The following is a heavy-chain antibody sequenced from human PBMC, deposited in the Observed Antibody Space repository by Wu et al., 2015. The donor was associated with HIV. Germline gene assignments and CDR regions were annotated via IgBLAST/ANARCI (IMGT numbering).Heavy chain of an antibody. J-gene: IGHJ4*02. D-gene: IGHD3-10*01. CDR1: GYTLTELS. V-gene: IGHV1-24*01. CDR3: ATGGRFGLPADD. Sequence: QVQLVQSGAEVKKPGASVKVSCKVSGYTLTELSMHWVRQAPGKGLEWMANFDPEDGETVYAQKFQGRVTMTEDTSTDTAYMELSSLISEDTAMYYCATGGRFGLPADDWGQGTLVTVSS. CDR2: FDPEDGET.